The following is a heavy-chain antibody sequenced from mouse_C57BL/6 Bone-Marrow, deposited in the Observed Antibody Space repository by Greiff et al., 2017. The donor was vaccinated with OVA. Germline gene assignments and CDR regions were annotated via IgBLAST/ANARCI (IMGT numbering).Heavy chain of an antibody. D-gene: IGHD2-1*01. CDR3: ARAYGNYWYFDV. J-gene: IGHJ1*03. CDR1: GYAFSSSG. V-gene: IGHV1-82*01. CDR2: IYPGDGDP. Sequence: VQLQESGPELVKPGASVKISCKASGYAFSSSGMNWVKQRPGKGLEWIGRIYPGDGDPNYNGKLKGKATLTAAKSSSTAYMQLSSLTSEDSAVYFCARAYGNYWYFDVWGTGTTVTVSS.